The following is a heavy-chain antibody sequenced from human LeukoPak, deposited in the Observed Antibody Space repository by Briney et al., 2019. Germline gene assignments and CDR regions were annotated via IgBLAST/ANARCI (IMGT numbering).Heavy chain of an antibody. CDR3: ARGGDSKHLVN. D-gene: IGHD3-3*02. CDR2: IYYSGST. CDR1: GGSISSYY. V-gene: IGHV4-59*01. J-gene: IGHJ4*02. Sequence: SETLSLTCTVSGGSISSYYWSWIRQPPGKGLEWIGYIYYSGSTNYNPSLKSRVTISVDTSKNQFSLNLSSVTAADTAVYYCARGGDSKHLVNWGQGTLVAVSS.